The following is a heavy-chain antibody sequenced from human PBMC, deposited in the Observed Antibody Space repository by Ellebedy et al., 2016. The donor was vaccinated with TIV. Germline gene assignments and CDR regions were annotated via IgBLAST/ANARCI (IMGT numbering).Heavy chain of an antibody. CDR2: IYPADSDT. Sequence: GESLKISCQASGYSFTNYWIGWVRQMPGKGLEWMGIIYPADSDTAYSPSFQGQVTISADKSISTAYLQWNSLRASDTAMYFCATSAMVRGIFDYWGQGTLVTVSS. V-gene: IGHV5-51*01. J-gene: IGHJ4*02. CDR1: GYSFTNYW. D-gene: IGHD3-10*01. CDR3: ATSAMVRGIFDY.